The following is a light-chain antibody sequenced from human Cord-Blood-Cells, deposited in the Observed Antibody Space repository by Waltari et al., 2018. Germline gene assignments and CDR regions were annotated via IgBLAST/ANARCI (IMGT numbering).Light chain of an antibody. CDR1: QSVLYSSNNKNY. CDR3: QQYYSTPYT. V-gene: IGKV4-1*01. Sequence: TQSPDSLAVSLGERAPITCKSSQSVLYSSNNKNYLAWYQQKPGQPPKLLIYWASTRESGVPDRFSGSGSGTDFTLTISSLQAEDVAVYYCQQYYSTPYTFGQGTKLEIK. CDR2: WAS. J-gene: IGKJ2*01.